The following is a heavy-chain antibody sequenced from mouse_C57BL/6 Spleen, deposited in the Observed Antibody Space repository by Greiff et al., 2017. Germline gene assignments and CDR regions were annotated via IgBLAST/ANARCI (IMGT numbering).Heavy chain of an antibody. CDR3: ARPSTGTDYFDY. J-gene: IGHJ2*01. CDR1: GFTFSDYG. CDR2: ISSCSSTI. D-gene: IGHD4-1*02. Sequence: EVQGVESGGGLVKPGGSLKLSCAASGFTFSDYGMHWVRQAPEKGLEWVAYISSCSSTIYYADTVKGRFTISRDNAKNTLFLQMTSLRSEDTAMYYCARPSTGTDYFDYWGQGTTLTVSS. V-gene: IGHV5-17*01.